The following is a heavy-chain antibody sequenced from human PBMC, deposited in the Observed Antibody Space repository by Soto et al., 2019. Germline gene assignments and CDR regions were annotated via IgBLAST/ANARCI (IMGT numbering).Heavy chain of an antibody. V-gene: IGHV1-69*12. CDR1: GGTFSTYA. CDR2: IIPMFGTA. CDR3: ASGIQRWLRRINNGYSG. D-gene: IGHD5-12*01. J-gene: IGHJ4*02. Sequence: QVQLVQSGAEVKKPESSVKVSCKAPGGTFSTYAISWVRQAPGQGLEWMGGIIPMFGTANYAQRFQDRVTITADESTNTVYMGLSSLRSEDTAVYFCASGIQRWLRRINNGYSGWGQGTLVTVSS.